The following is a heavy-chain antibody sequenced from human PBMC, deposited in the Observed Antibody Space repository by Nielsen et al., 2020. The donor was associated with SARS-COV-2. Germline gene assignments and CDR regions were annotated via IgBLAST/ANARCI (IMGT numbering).Heavy chain of an antibody. J-gene: IGHJ4*02. D-gene: IGHD6-13*01. CDR2: ISYDGSNK. CDR3: AKDRAAAAWWGGPFDY. V-gene: IGHV3-30*18. CDR1: GFTFDDYA. Sequence: GESLKISCAASGFTFDDYAMHWVRQAPGKGLEWVAVISYDGSNKYYADSVKGRFTISRDNSKNTLYLQMNSLRAEDTAVYYCAKDRAAAAWWGGPFDYWGQGTLVTVSS.